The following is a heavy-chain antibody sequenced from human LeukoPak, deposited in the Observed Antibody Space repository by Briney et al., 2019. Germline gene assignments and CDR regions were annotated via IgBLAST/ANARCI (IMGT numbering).Heavy chain of an antibody. J-gene: IGHJ4*02. CDR2: ISAGGRA. D-gene: IGHD3-10*01. CDR1: GFTFSNSA. Sequence: GGSLRLSCAASGFTFSNSAMSWVRQPPGKGLQWVSSISAGGRAYYADSMKGRFTISRDNSKNTLYLQMNSLRADDTAVYYCTKAPGGLFYYWGQGTLVTVSS. V-gene: IGHV3-23*01. CDR3: TKAPGGLFYY.